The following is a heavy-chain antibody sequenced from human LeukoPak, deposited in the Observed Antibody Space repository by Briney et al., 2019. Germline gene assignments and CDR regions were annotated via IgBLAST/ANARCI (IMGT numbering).Heavy chain of an antibody. CDR3: ARDRDYYGSGSYEWFDP. V-gene: IGHV3-66*01. Sequence: GGSLRLSCAASEFTVSSNFMSWVRQAPGKGLEWVSTIYSGGTTYYSDSVKGRFTISRDNSKNMLYLQMNSLGAEDTAVYYCARDRDYYGSGSYEWFDPWGQGTLVTVSS. CDR1: EFTVSSNF. CDR2: IYSGGTT. D-gene: IGHD3-10*01. J-gene: IGHJ5*02.